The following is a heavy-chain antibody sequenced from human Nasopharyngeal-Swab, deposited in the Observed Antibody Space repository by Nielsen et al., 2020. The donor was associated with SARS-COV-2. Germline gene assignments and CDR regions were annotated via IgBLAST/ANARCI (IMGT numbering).Heavy chain of an antibody. V-gene: IGHV1-69*10. D-gene: IGHD6-13*01. CDR3: ARDRGYSSSWYGGNWFDP. CDR2: IIPILGIA. J-gene: IGHJ5*02. CDR1: GGTFSSYA. Sequence: SVRVSCKASGGTFSSYAISWVRQAPGQGLEWMGGIIPILGIANYAQKFQGRVTITADKSTSAAYMELSSLRSEDTAVYYCARDRGYSSSWYGGNWFDPWGQGTLVTVSS.